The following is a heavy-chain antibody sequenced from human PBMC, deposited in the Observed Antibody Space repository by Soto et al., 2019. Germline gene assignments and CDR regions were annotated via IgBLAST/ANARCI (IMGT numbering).Heavy chain of an antibody. V-gene: IGHV3-23*01. J-gene: IGHJ4*02. CDR1: GFMFNHYA. CDR2: ISGSTGTT. D-gene: IGHD6-6*01. CDR3: AKVIVLGASTLEY. Sequence: GGSLRLSCEASGFMFNHYAMAWVRQTPGKGLEWVSVISGSTGTTYYADSVKGRFTISRDNTKNTVYLQMNSLRVEDSALYSCAKVIVLGASTLEYWGPGTRVTVS.